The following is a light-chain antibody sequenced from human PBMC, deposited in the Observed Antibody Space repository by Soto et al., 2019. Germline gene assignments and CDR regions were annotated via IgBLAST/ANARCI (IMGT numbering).Light chain of an antibody. Sequence: EVVFTQSPFTLSLSPGERATLSCRASQSFRGLLAWYQQKPGQAPRLLIYDSSSRATGVPARFSGSGSGTDFTLTISSLEPEDFALYYCQQRADWPITFGPGTKVDI. V-gene: IGKV3-11*01. CDR1: QSFRGL. CDR3: QQRADWPIT. CDR2: DSS. J-gene: IGKJ3*01.